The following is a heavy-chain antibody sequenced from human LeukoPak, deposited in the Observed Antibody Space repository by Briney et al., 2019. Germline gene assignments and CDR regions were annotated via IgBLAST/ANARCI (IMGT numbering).Heavy chain of an antibody. CDR3: ARHLAYYYDSSGYTARGGFDY. J-gene: IGHJ4*02. CDR1: GFTFSSYW. Sequence: GGSLRLSCAASGFTFSSYWMSWVRQAPGKGLEWVANIKQDGSEKYYVDSVKGRFTISRDNAKNSLYLQMNSLRAEDTAVYYCARHLAYYYDSSGYTARGGFDYGAQEPRATAPS. D-gene: IGHD3-22*01. CDR2: IKQDGSEK. V-gene: IGHV3-7*01.